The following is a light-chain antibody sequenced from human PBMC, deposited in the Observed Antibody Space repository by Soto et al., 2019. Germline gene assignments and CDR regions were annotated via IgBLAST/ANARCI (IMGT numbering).Light chain of an antibody. CDR1: QSAGNF. CDR2: DAS. CDR3: QHRSNWPA. V-gene: IGKV3-11*01. Sequence: EIVMTQSPATLSVSPGETASLSCRASQSAGNFLAWYQQKPGQAPRLLIYDASQRATGIAARFSGSGSGTDFTLTISSLEPEDFALYYCQHRSNWPAFGGGTKVDIK. J-gene: IGKJ4*01.